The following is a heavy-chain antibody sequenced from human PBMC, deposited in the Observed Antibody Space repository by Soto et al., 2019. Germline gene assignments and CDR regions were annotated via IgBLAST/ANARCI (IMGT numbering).Heavy chain of an antibody. D-gene: IGHD1-1*01. CDR1: GFTFKNAW. CDR2: IKSWSDGGTT. CDR3: TTGTTVAKYYFDF. J-gene: IGHJ4*02. V-gene: IGHV3-15*01. Sequence: EGQLVESGGGLVEPGETLRLSCAASGFTFKNAWMGWVRQAPGKGLEWVGRIKSWSDGGTTDYGAPVKGRFSISRDDAKNTLSLQMNSLRTEDTAVYYCTTGTTVAKYYFDFWGQGTLVTVSS.